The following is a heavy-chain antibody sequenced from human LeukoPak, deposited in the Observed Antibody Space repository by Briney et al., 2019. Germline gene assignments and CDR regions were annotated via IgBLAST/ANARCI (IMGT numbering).Heavy chain of an antibody. Sequence: GGSLRLSCAASGFTFNIYVVSWVRQAPGKGLEWVSVISGSGGSTYYADSVKGRFTISRDNSKNTLYLQMNSLRAEDTAVYYCAKGQYYYDSSGYDYWGQGTLVTVSS. D-gene: IGHD3-22*01. CDR3: AKGQYYYDSSGYDY. CDR2: ISGSGGST. CDR1: GFTFNIYV. V-gene: IGHV3-23*01. J-gene: IGHJ4*02.